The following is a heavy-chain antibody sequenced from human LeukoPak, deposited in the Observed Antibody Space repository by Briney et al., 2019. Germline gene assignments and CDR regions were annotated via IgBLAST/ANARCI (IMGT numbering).Heavy chain of an antibody. J-gene: IGHJ4*02. V-gene: IGHV1-46*01. CDR1: GYTFTSNY. CDR2: ISPSGGST. D-gene: IGHD1-26*01. Sequence: ASVKVSCKAFGYTFTSNYMHWVRQAPGQGPEWMGVISPSGGSTTYAQKFQGRVTLTRDMSTSTDYLELSSLRSDDTAVYYCARGRGSYTDYWGQGTLVTVSS. CDR3: ARGRGSYTDY.